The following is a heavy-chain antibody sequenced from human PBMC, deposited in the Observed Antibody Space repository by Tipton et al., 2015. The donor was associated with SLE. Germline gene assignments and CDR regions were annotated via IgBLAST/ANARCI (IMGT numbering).Heavy chain of an antibody. CDR1: NGSISPYY. J-gene: IGHJ4*02. Sequence: TLSLTCTVSNGSISPYYWSWIRQPPGKGLEYIGYIFYDGSTNYNPSLKSRVTISVDTFKNKFSLKLSSMTAADTAVYYCAREKLRYHFDDWGQGTLVTVSS. D-gene: IGHD3-9*01. CDR3: AREKLRYHFDD. V-gene: IGHV4-59*01. CDR2: IFYDGST.